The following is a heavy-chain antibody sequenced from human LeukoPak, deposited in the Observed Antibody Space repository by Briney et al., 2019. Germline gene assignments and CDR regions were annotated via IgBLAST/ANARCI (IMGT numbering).Heavy chain of an antibody. Sequence: GGSLTLSCAASGFTDSIYCMTWVPQAPGKGREWVANVKPDGSDKHYVDSVKGRFTISRDKAKNSLDLQMNSLRAGDAAVYYCARDPGDYAWGGFDIWGQRTMVTVSS. J-gene: IGHJ3*02. CDR1: GFTDSIYC. D-gene: IGHD2-2*01. CDR2: VKPDGSDK. V-gene: IGHV3-7*01. CDR3: ARDPGDYAWGGFDI.